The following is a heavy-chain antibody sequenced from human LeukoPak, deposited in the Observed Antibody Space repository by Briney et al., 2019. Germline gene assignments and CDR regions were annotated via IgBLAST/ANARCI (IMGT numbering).Heavy chain of an antibody. V-gene: IGHV1-46*01. CDR2: INPSGGST. D-gene: IGHD3-22*01. Sequence: GASVKVSCKASGYTFTSYYMHWVRQAPGQGLEWMGIINPSGGSTSYAQKFQGRVTMTRDTSTSTVYMELSSLRSEDTAVYYCAREQRDYYDSSGARGGSDYWGQGTLVTVSS. CDR3: AREQRDYYDSSGARGGSDY. J-gene: IGHJ4*02. CDR1: GYTFTSYY.